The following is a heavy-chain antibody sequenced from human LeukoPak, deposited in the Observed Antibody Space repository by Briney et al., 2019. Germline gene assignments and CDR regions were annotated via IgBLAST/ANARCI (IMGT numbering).Heavy chain of an antibody. J-gene: IGHJ6*02. Sequence: GGSLRLSCAASGFTFSSYAMSWVRQAPGKGLEWVSAISGSGGSTYYADSVKGRFTISRDNSKNTLYLQMNSLRAEDTAVYYCAKDGIAAADRGVLWVRDYYYYGMDVWGQGTTVTVSS. CDR1: GFTFSSYA. CDR3: AKDGIAAADRGVLWVRDYYYYGMDV. CDR2: ISGSGGST. D-gene: IGHD6-13*01. V-gene: IGHV3-23*01.